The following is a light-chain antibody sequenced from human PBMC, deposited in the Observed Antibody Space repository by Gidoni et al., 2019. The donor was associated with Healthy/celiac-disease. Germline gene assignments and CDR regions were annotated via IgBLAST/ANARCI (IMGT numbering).Light chain of an antibody. Sequence: AIEMAPSPSSLSASVGDRVTITCRASQGIRNDLGWYQQKPGKAPKLLIYAASSFQSGVPSRFSGSGSGTDFTLTISSLQPEDFATYYCLQDYNAPPTFGGGTKVEIK. CDR1: QGIRND. J-gene: IGKJ4*01. V-gene: IGKV1-6*01. CDR2: AAS. CDR3: LQDYNAPPT.